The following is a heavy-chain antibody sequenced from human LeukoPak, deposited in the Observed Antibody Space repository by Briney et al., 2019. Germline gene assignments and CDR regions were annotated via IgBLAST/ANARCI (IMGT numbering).Heavy chain of an antibody. CDR2: ISGSGGST. CDR1: GFTFSSYA. V-gene: IGHV3-23*01. J-gene: IGHJ4*02. D-gene: IGHD2-15*01. CDR3: ARFRCGGGSCYADY. Sequence: GSLRLSCAASGFTFSSYAMSWVRQAPGKGLEWVSAISGSGGSTYYADSVKGRFTISRDNSRNTLNLQINSLRAEDTAVYYCARFRCGGGSCYADYWGQGTLVTVSS.